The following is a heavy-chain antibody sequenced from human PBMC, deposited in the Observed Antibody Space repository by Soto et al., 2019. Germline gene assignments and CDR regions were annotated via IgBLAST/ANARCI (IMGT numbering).Heavy chain of an antibody. Sequence: ASVKVSCKASGFTFTRSAVQWVRQARGQRLEWIGWIVVDGANTNYAQKFQERVTITRDMSTSTAYMELSSLRSEDTAVYYCAADPFCSSTNCYNWFDPWGQGTLVTVSS. D-gene: IGHD2-2*01. J-gene: IGHJ5*02. V-gene: IGHV1-58*01. CDR2: IVVDGANT. CDR1: GFTFTRSA. CDR3: AADPFCSSTNCYNWFDP.